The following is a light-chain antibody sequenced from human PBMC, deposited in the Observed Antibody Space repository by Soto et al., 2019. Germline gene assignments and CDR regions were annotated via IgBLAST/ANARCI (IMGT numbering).Light chain of an antibody. CDR1: SSDVGGYNY. J-gene: IGLJ2*01. V-gene: IGLV2-14*01. CDR3: SSYTSSSTPYVV. CDR2: EVS. Sequence: QSALTQPASVSGSPGQSITISCTGISSDVGGYNYVSWYQQYPGKAPKLVIYEVSNRPSGVSNRFSGSKSGNTASLTISGLQAEDEADYYCSSYTSSSTPYVVFGGGTKLTVL.